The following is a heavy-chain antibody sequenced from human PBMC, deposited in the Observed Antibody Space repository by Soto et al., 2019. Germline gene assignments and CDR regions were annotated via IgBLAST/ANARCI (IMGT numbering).Heavy chain of an antibody. CDR2: INHSGST. Sequence: QVQLQQWGAGLLKPSETLSLTCAVYGGSFSGYYWSWIRQPPGKGLEWIGEINHSGSTNYNPSLKSRVTISVDTSKNQFSLKLSSVTAADTAVYYCARRGGVGYYGSGSYYKASTYYFDYWGQGTLVTVSS. CDR3: ARRGGVGYYGSGSYYKASTYYFDY. J-gene: IGHJ4*02. CDR1: GGSFSGYY. V-gene: IGHV4-34*01. D-gene: IGHD3-10*01.